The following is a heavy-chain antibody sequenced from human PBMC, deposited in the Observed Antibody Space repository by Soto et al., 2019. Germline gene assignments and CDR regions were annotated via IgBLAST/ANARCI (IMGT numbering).Heavy chain of an antibody. CDR1: GFTFSSYA. D-gene: IGHD2-15*01. Sequence: GGSLRLSCAASGFTFSSYAMSWVRQAPGKGLEWVSAISGSGGSTYYADSVKGRFTISRDNSKNTLYLQMNSLRAEDTAVYYCAKPFQKGYCSGGSCVVDYWGQGTLVTVSS. J-gene: IGHJ4*02. CDR3: AKPFQKGYCSGGSCVVDY. V-gene: IGHV3-23*01. CDR2: ISGSGGST.